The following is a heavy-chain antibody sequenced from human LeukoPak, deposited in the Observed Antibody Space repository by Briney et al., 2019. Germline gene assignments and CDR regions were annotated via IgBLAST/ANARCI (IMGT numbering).Heavy chain of an antibody. V-gene: IGHV3-7*01. J-gene: IGHJ5*02. Sequence: PGGSLILSCAASGFTFSSYWMSWVRQAPGKGLEWVANIKRDGSEKYYVDSVKGRFTISRDNAKNSLYLQMNSLRAEDTAVYYCARDGVYDFWSGYYQTPIWEKYNWFDPWGQGTLVTVSS. CDR2: IKRDGSEK. CDR3: ARDGVYDFWSGYYQTPIWEKYNWFDP. D-gene: IGHD3-3*01. CDR1: GFTFSSYW.